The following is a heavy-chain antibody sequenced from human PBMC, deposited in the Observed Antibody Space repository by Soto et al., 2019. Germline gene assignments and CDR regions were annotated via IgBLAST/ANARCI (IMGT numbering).Heavy chain of an antibody. CDR3: ASFGYSSSWAFYYYGMDV. V-gene: IGHV4-39*01. J-gene: IGHJ6*02. CDR1: GGSISSSSYY. D-gene: IGHD6-13*01. CDR2: IYYSGST. Sequence: SETLSLTCTVSGGSISSSSYYWGWIRQPPGKGLEWIGSIYYSGSTYYNPSLKSRVTISVDTSKNKFSLKLSSVTAADTAVYYCASFGYSSSWAFYYYGMDVWGQGTTVTVSS.